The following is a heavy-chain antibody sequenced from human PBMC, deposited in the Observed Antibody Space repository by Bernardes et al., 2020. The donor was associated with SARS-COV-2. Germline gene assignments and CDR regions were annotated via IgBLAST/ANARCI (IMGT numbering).Heavy chain of an antibody. V-gene: IGHV1-2*02. Sequence: ASVKVSCKASGYTFTGYYMHWVRQAPGQGLEWMGWINPNSGGTNYAQKFQGRVTMTRDTSISTAYMELSRLRSDDTAVYYCARDPRITGTRFDYWGQGTLVTVSS. J-gene: IGHJ4*02. CDR3: ARDPRITGTRFDY. CDR2: INPNSGGT. D-gene: IGHD1-7*01. CDR1: GYTFTGYY.